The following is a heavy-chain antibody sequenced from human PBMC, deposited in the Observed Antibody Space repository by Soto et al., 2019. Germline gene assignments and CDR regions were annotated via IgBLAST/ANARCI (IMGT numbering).Heavy chain of an antibody. CDR3: ARDRGGQWLVQGYFDL. CDR1: GFTFSSYS. V-gene: IGHV3-21*01. J-gene: IGHJ2*01. D-gene: IGHD6-19*01. Sequence: GGSLRLCCAASGFTFSSYSMNWVRQAPGKGLEWVSSISSSSSYIYYADSVNGRFTISRDNAKNSLYLQMNSLRAEDTAVYYCARDRGGQWLVQGYFDLWGRGTLVTVSS. CDR2: ISSSSSYI.